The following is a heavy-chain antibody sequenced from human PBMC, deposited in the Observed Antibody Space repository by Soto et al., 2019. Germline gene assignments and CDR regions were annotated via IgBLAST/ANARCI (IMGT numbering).Heavy chain of an antibody. CDR2: IYYSGST. CDR3: AIDYGDYGHYYYGMDV. J-gene: IGHJ6*02. D-gene: IGHD4-17*01. CDR1: GGSISSYY. V-gene: IGHV4-59*01. Sequence: SETLSLTCTVSGGSISSYYWSWIRQPPGKGLEWIGYIYYSGSTNYNPSLKSRVTISVDTSKNQFSLKLSSVTAADTAVYYCAIDYGDYGHYYYGMDVWGQGTTVTV.